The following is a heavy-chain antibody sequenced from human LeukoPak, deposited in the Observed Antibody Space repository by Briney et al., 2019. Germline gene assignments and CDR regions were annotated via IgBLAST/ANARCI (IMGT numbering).Heavy chain of an antibody. V-gene: IGHV4-34*01. CDR3: ARCPEEVQYSVEKPGVFVDGMDV. CDR1: GGSFSGYY. CDR2: INHSGST. J-gene: IGHJ6*02. Sequence: SETLSLTCAVYGGSFSGYYWSWIRQPPGKGLEWIGEINHSGSTNYSPSLKSRVTISVDTSKNQFSLKLSSVTAADTAVYYCARCPEEVQYSVEKPGVFVDGMDVWGQGTTVTVSS. D-gene: IGHD5/OR15-5a*01.